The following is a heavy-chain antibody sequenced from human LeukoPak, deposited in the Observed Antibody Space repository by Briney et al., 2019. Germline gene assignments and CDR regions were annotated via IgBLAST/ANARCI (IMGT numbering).Heavy chain of an antibody. V-gene: IGHV3-72*01. CDR1: GFTFSDHY. J-gene: IGHJ4*02. CDR3: AREGSSGWYYFDY. Sequence: PGGSLRLSCAASGFTFSDHYMDWVRQAPGKGLEWVGRTRNKANSYTTEYAASVKGRSTISRDDSKNSLYLQMNSLKTEDTAVYYCAREGSSGWYYFDYWGQGTLVTVSS. CDR2: TRNKANSYTT. D-gene: IGHD6-19*01.